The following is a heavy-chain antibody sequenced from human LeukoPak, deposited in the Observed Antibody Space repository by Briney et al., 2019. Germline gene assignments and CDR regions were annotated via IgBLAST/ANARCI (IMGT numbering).Heavy chain of an antibody. CDR3: AREAGYCSSTSCEEDYYYFYMDV. J-gene: IGHJ6*03. CDR2: ITGSSTYI. Sequence: GRSLRLSCAASGFTFSTYTTNCVRQAAGKGLEWVASITGSSTYIFYADSVKGRFTVSRDNAKNSLFLKMNSLRAEDTAVYYCAREAGYCSSTSCEEDYYYFYMDVWGKGTTVTVSS. V-gene: IGHV3-21*01. CDR1: GFTFSTYT. D-gene: IGHD2-2*03.